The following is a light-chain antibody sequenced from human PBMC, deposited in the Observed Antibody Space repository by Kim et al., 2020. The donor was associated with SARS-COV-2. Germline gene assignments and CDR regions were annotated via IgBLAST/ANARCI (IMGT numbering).Light chain of an antibody. Sequence: QLVLTQSPSASASLGASVKLTCTLSSGHSSYAIAWHQQQPEKGPRYLMNLNSDGSHSKGDGIPDRFSGSSSGAERYLTISSLQSEDEADYYCQTWGTGITVFGGGTQLTVL. J-gene: IGLJ3*02. CDR3: QTWGTGITV. V-gene: IGLV4-69*01. CDR1: SGHSSYA. CDR2: LNSDGSH.